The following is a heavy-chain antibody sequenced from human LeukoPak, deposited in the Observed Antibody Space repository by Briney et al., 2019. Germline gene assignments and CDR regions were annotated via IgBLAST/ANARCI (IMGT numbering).Heavy chain of an antibody. CDR3: ARQGKMATVLTNFDY. V-gene: IGHV4-39*01. CDR2: IYYSGNT. CDR1: GGSISSSSYY. Sequence: SETLSLTCTVSGGSISSSSYYWGWIRQPPGKGLEWIGSIYYSGNTYYSPSLKSRVTISVDTSRNQFSLKLSSMTAADTAVYYCARQGKMATVLTNFDYWGQGTPVTVSS. J-gene: IGHJ4*02. D-gene: IGHD5-24*01.